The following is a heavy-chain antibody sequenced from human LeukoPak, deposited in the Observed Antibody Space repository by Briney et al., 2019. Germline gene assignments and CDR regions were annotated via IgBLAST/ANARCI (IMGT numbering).Heavy chain of an antibody. CDR3: ARDRDYDFWRTAY. CDR1: GFTVSSNY. CDR2: IYSSGST. D-gene: IGHD3-3*01. J-gene: IGHJ4*02. Sequence: GGSLRLYYAASGFTVSSNYMSSVRKATGKGLDRISVIYSSGSTYYADYVKGRFTISRDNSKNTLYLQMNSLRAEDTAVYYCARDRDYDFWRTAYWGQGTLVTVSS. V-gene: IGHV3-66*03.